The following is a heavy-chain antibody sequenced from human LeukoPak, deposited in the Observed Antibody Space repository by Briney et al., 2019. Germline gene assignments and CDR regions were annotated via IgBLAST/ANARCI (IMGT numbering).Heavy chain of an antibody. CDR3: AKDIKVVPAAIDY. CDR1: GFTFSSYW. Sequence: GGSLRLSCAASGFTFSSYWMNWVRQAPGKGLVWVSAISGSGGSTYYADSVKGRFTISRDNSKNTLYLQMNSLRAEDTAVYYCAKDIKVVPAAIDYWGQGALSPSPQ. V-gene: IGHV3-23*01. D-gene: IGHD2-2*02. J-gene: IGHJ4*02. CDR2: ISGSGGST.